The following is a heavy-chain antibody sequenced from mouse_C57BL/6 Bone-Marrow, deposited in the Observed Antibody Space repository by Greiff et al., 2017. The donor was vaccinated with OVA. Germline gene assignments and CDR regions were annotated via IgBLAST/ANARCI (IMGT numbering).Heavy chain of an antibody. CDR2: INYDGSST. CDR1: GFTFSDYY. D-gene: IGHD1-1*01. J-gene: IGHJ2*01. CDR3: ARGEDHYYGSSYNYFDY. Sequence: EVKLVESEGGLVQPGSSMKLSCTASGFTFSDYYMAWVRQVPEKGLEWVANINYDGSSTYYLDSLKSRFIISRDNAKNILYLQMSSLKSEDTATYYCARGEDHYYGSSYNYFDYWGQGTTLTVSS. V-gene: IGHV5-16*01.